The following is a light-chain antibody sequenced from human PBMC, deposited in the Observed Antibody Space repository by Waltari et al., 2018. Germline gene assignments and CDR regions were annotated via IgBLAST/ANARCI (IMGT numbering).Light chain of an antibody. V-gene: IGKV4-1*01. J-gene: IGKJ2*01. CDR2: WAS. CDR3: XQYYSTAYT. CDR1: QSVLYSSNNKNY. Sequence: DXVXXQXPDSLAVSLGERATINCKSSQSVLYSSNNKNYLAWDQQKPGQPPKXLIYWASTRXSGVPDRFSGXGSGTDXTXTISSLQAEDVXVYXCXQYYSTAYTXXQXAXLEIK.